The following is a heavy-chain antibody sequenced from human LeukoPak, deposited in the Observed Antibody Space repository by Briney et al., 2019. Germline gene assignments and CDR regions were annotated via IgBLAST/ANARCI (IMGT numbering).Heavy chain of an antibody. D-gene: IGHD4-17*01. V-gene: IGHV4-34*01. Sequence: SETLSLTCAVYGGSFSGYYWSWIRQPPGKGLEWIGEINHSGSTNYNPSLKSRVTISVDTSKNQFSLKLSSVTAADTAVYYCARSMTTVTTLSDFDAFDIWGQGTMVTVSS. CDR1: GGSFSGYY. CDR2: INHSGST. CDR3: ARSMTTVTTLSDFDAFDI. J-gene: IGHJ3*02.